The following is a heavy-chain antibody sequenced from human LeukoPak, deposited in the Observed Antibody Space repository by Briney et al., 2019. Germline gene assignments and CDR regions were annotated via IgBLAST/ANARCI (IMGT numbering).Heavy chain of an antibody. J-gene: IGHJ4*02. V-gene: IGHV3-53*01. D-gene: IGHD7-27*01. Sequence: GGSLRLSWASSGCTVSSNYRNWVRQAAGKVLELGSIIYSGCSTYYGDSGKGRFTISADKSKNTLYLQMNSLRAEDTAVYYCAGGGTGTPSFDYWGQGTMVTVSS. CDR2: IYSGCST. CDR3: AGGGTGTPSFDY. CDR1: GCTVSSNY.